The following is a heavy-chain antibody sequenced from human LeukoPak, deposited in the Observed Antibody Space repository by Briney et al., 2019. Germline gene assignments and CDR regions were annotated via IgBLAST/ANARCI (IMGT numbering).Heavy chain of an antibody. J-gene: IGHJ4*02. Sequence: GRSLRLSWAASGFTFSSYAAHWVRQAPGKGLEWVAAISYDGSKKYYADSVKGRFTISRDNSKNTLDLQVNSPRVEDTAMYYCARAEFYFDSSGYYSLDSWGQGTLVTVYS. CDR1: GFTFSSYA. CDR2: ISYDGSKK. CDR3: ARAEFYFDSSGYYSLDS. D-gene: IGHD3-22*01. V-gene: IGHV3-30*01.